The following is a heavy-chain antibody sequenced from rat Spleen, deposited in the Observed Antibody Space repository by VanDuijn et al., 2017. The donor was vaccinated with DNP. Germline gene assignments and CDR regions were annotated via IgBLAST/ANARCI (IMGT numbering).Heavy chain of an antibody. CDR1: GFTFNNYW. CDR3: ARDGATTWFAY. CDR2: ISAGGGNT. D-gene: IGHD1-10*01. J-gene: IGHJ3*01. V-gene: IGHV5-31*01. Sequence: EVQLVESGGDLVQPGRSLKLSCVASGFTFNNYWMTWIRQVPGQGLEWVASISAGGGNTYYRDSVKGRFTISRENAENTQYLQMDSLRSEDTATYYCARDGATTWFAYWGQGTLVTVSS.